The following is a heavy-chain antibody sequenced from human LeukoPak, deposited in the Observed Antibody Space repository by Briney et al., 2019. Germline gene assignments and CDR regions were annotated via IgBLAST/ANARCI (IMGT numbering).Heavy chain of an antibody. CDR3: AKGHGDASGYYYFDS. J-gene: IGHJ4*02. V-gene: IGHV3-23*01. Sequence: GGTLRLSCAASGFIFNNYGMSWVRQAPGKGLEWVSAIRGNADTTYYADSVKGRFSIFRDNNKNMLYLQMNSLRVEDTAVYYCAKGHGDASGYYYFDSWGQGTLVTVSS. CDR2: IRGNADTT. CDR1: GFIFNNYG. D-gene: IGHD3-22*01.